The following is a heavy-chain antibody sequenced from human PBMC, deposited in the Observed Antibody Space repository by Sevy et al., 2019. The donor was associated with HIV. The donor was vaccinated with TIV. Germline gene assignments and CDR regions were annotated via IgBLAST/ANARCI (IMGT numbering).Heavy chain of an antibody. V-gene: IGHV3-9*01. Sequence: GGSLRLSCVASGFTFDDYAMHWVRQAPGKGLEWVSGISWNSGSIGYADSVKGRFTISRDNAKNSLYLQMNSLRAEDTALYYCAKAYSSGWYGDFDYWGQGTLVTVSS. CDR1: GFTFDDYA. CDR2: ISWNSGSI. CDR3: AKAYSSGWYGDFDY. D-gene: IGHD6-19*01. J-gene: IGHJ4*02.